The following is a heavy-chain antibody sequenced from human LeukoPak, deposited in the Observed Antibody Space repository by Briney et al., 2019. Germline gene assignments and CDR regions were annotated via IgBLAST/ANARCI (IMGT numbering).Heavy chain of an antibody. Sequence: GGSLRLSCAASGFTLSSYAMTWVRQAPGRGLEWVSSVDGGGGGTYYADSVKGRFTISRDSAKNSLYLQMNSLRAEDTAVYYCARFRTWGDKAFDYWGQGTLVTVSS. V-gene: IGHV3-23*01. D-gene: IGHD2-21*02. CDR3: ARFRTWGDKAFDY. CDR2: VDGGGGGT. J-gene: IGHJ4*02. CDR1: GFTLSSYA.